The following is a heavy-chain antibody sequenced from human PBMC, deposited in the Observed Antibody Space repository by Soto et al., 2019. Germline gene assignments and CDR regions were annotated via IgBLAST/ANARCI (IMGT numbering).Heavy chain of an antibody. J-gene: IGHJ4*02. Sequence: PGGSLRLSCAASGFTFDDFAMHWVRQVPGKGLEWVSGVSWNGGTTAYADSVKGRFTISRDNSKNTAYLQMSSLRPEDTAVYYCVKGEYYYDGSAYYPFDYWGQGRIVTVSS. V-gene: IGHV3-9*01. CDR3: VKGEYYYDGSAYYPFDY. D-gene: IGHD3-22*01. CDR2: VSWNGGTT. CDR1: GFTFDDFA.